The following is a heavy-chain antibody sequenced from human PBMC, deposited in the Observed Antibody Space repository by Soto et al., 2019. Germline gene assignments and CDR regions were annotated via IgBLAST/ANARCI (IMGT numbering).Heavy chain of an antibody. CDR3: ARDLGKPNWFDP. D-gene: IGHD1-26*01. J-gene: IGHJ5*02. CDR2: IYYSGST. CDR1: GGSISSYY. V-gene: IGHV4-59*01. Sequence: KPSETLSLTCTVSGGSISSYYWSWIRQPPGKGLEWIGYIYYSGSTNYNPSLKSRVTISVDTSKNQFSLELSSVTAADTAVYYCARDLGKPNWFDPWGQGTLVTVSS.